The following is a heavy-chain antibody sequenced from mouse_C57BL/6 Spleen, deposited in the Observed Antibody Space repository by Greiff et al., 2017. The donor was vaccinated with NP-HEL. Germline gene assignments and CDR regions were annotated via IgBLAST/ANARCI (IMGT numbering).Heavy chain of an antibody. D-gene: IGHD1-1*01. J-gene: IGHJ4*01. CDR1: GYAFTNYL. CDR3: ARDGSSYEAMDY. CDR2: INPGSGGT. V-gene: IGHV1-54*01. Sequence: QVQLQQSGAELVRPGTSVKVSCKASGYAFTNYLIEWVKQRPGQGLEWIGVINPGSGGTNYNEKFKGKATLTADKSSSTAYMQLSSLTSEDSAVYFCARDGSSYEAMDYWGQGTSVTVSS.